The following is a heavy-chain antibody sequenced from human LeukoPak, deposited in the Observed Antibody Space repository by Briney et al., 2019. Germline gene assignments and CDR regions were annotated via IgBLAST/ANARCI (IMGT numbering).Heavy chain of an antibody. D-gene: IGHD3-10*01. V-gene: IGHV1-2*02. Sequence: ASVKVSCKASGYTFTGYYMHWVRQAPGQGLEWMGWINPNSGGTNYAQKFQGRVTMTRDTSISTAYMELSRLRSDDTAVYYCARAPSYYYGSGSYRFYFDYWGQGTLVTVSS. J-gene: IGHJ4*02. CDR2: INPNSGGT. CDR1: GYTFTGYY. CDR3: ARAPSYYYGSGSYRFYFDY.